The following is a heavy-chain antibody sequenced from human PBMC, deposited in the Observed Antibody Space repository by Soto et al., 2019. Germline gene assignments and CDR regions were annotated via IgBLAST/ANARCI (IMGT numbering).Heavy chain of an antibody. Sequence: QVQLQESGPGLVKPSQTLSLTCTVSGGSISSGGYYWSWIRQHPGKGLEWIGYIYYSGSTYYNPSLKSRVTISVDTSKNLFSLKLSSVTAADMSVYYCARVGGINWFDPWGQGTLVTVSS. CDR2: IYYSGST. V-gene: IGHV4-31*03. CDR1: GGSISSGGYY. CDR3: ARVGGINWFDP. D-gene: IGHD3-16*01. J-gene: IGHJ5*02.